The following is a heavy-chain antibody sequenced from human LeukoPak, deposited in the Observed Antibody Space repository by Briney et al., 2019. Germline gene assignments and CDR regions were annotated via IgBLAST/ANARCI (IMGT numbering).Heavy chain of an antibody. D-gene: IGHD3-22*01. Sequence: ASVKDSCKASGGTFSSYAISWVRQAPGQGLEWMGRIIPIFGTANYAQKFQGRVTITTDESTSTAYMELSSLRSEDTAVYYCARDLRYYDSSGYYYVSDYWGQGTLVTFSS. V-gene: IGHV1-69*05. CDR3: ARDLRYYDSSGYYYVSDY. CDR2: IIPIFGTA. CDR1: GGTFSSYA. J-gene: IGHJ4*02.